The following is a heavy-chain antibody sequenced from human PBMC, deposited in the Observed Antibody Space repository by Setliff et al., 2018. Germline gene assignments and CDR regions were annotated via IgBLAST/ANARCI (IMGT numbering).Heavy chain of an antibody. J-gene: IGHJ6*02. CDR2: INPSGGST. D-gene: IGHD6-13*01. Sequence: ASVKVSCKASGYTFTSYYMHWVRQAPGQGLEWMGIINPSGGSTSYAQKFQGGVTMTRDTSISTAYMELSRLRSDDTAVYYCARVPRNSRDYYYGMDVWGQGTTVTVSS. CDR1: GYTFTSYY. V-gene: IGHV1-46*01. CDR3: ARVPRNSRDYYYGMDV.